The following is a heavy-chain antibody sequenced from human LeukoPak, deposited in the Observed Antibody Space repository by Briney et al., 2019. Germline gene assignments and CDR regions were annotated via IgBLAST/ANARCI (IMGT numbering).Heavy chain of an antibody. CDR2: IRGSGDRT. CDR1: GFTFSSYA. CDR3: AKDSKIVGATFRSYHYMDV. Sequence: PGGSLRLSCAASGFTFSSYAMSSVRQAPGKGLEWVSAIRGSGDRTHYADSVKGRFTISRDNSKNTLYLQMNSLRAKDTAVYYWAKDSKIVGATFRSYHYMDVWGKGTAVTVSS. D-gene: IGHD1-26*01. V-gene: IGHV3-23*01. J-gene: IGHJ6*03.